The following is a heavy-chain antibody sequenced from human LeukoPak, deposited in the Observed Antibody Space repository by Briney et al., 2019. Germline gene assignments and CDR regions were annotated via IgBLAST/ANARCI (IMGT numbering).Heavy chain of an antibody. J-gene: IGHJ5*02. D-gene: IGHD4-11*01. CDR2: IYNSEST. Sequence: SEPLSLTCIVSGGSISRHYWSWLRQPPAKGLQWIGYIYNSESTIYNPSLKSRGTISVDTSKNQFSLHLRSVTAADAAVYYCARDLLDYNNMGCFDPWGEGTLLTVSS. CDR1: GGSISRHY. V-gene: IGHV4-59*11. CDR3: ARDLLDYNNMGCFDP.